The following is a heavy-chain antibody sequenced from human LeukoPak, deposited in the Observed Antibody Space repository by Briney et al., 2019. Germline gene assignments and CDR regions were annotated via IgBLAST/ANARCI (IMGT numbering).Heavy chain of an antibody. CDR1: GGTFSSDS. V-gene: IGHV3-48*04. D-gene: IGHD1-26*01. Sequence: GGSLRLSCAASGGTFSSDSMNWVRQAQGKGGGWVSFISSSSSSIYYADSVTGRFTISSDNAKHSLYLQLNSLRAEDTAVYYCARDRGGSYSAIDYWGQGTLVTVSS. CDR3: ARDRGGSYSAIDY. CDR2: ISSSSSSI. J-gene: IGHJ4*02.